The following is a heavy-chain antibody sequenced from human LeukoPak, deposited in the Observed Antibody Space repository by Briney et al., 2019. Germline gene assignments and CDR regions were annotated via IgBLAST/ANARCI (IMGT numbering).Heavy chain of an antibody. J-gene: IGHJ4*02. CDR1: GFTFSSYS. CDR3: ARWGGRYPFDY. Sequence: GGSLRLSCAASGFTFSSYSMHWVRQAPGKGLEYVSAITSNGGKTYYANSVKGRFTIPRDNSKNTLYLQMSSLRAEDMAVYYCARWGGRYPFDYWGQGTLVTVSS. D-gene: IGHD6-19*01. CDR2: ITSNGGKT. V-gene: IGHV3-64*01.